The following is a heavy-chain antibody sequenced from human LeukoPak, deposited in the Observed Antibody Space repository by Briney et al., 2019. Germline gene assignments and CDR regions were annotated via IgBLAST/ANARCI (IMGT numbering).Heavy chain of an antibody. CDR1: GYTLTESS. Sequence: ASVKVSCKVSGYTLTESSMHWVRQAPGKGLEWMGGFDPEDGETIYAQKFQGRVTMTEDTSTDTAYMELSSLRSEDTAVYYCATTPSGSGSYLTYYFDYWGQGTLVTVSS. J-gene: IGHJ4*02. CDR3: ATTPSGSGSYLTYYFDY. D-gene: IGHD3-10*01. V-gene: IGHV1-24*01. CDR2: FDPEDGET.